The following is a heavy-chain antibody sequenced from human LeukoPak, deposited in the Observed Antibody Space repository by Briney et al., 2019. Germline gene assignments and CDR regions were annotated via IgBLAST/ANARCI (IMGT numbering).Heavy chain of an antibody. J-gene: IGHJ4*02. V-gene: IGHV4-59*08. Sequence: PSETLSLTCTVSGGSISSYYWSWIRQPPGKGLEWIGYIYYSGSTNYNPSLKSRVTISVDTSKNQFSLKLSSVTAADTAVYYCARHIDYVWGRIDYWGQGTLVTASS. CDR3: ARHIDYVWGRIDY. D-gene: IGHD3-16*01. CDR2: IYYSGST. CDR1: GGSISSYY.